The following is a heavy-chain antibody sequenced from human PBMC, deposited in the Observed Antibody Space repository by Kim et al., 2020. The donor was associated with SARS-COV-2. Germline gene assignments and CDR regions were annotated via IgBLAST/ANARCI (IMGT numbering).Heavy chain of an antibody. CDR1: GGSISSSSYY. J-gene: IGHJ4*02. D-gene: IGHD2-8*01. V-gene: IGHV4-39*01. CDR3: ASQCTNGVCPDY. Sequence: SETLSLTCTVSGGSISSSSYYWGWIRQPPGKGLEWIGSIYYSGSTYYNPSLKSRVTISVDTSKNQFSLKLSSVTAADTAVYYCASQCTNGVCPDYWGQGTLVTVSS. CDR2: IYYSGST.